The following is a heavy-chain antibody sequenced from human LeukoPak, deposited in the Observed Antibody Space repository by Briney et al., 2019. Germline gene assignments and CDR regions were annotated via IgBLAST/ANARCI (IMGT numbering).Heavy chain of an antibody. CDR2: TYYRSKWYN. CDR3: AKNYDRSGYYYLDAFDI. D-gene: IGHD3-22*01. Sequence: SQTLSLTCAISGDTVSSNSAAWNWIRPSPSRGLEWLGRTYYRSKWYNEYALSVKSRITINPDTSKNQFSLQLKSVTPEDAAVYYCAKNYDRSGYYYLDAFDIWGQGTMVTVSS. J-gene: IGHJ3*02. CDR1: GDTVSSNSAA. V-gene: IGHV6-1*01.